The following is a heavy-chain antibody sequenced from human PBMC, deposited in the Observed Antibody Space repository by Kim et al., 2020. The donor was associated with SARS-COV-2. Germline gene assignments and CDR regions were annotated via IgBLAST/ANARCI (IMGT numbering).Heavy chain of an antibody. Sequence: VEGRFTISRDNSKNTLYLQMNSLGAADTAVYYCARAPCMTTVTTAGLDYWGQGTLVTVSS. CDR3: ARAPCMTTVTTAGLDY. J-gene: IGHJ4*02. D-gene: IGHD4-17*01. V-gene: IGHV3-53*01.